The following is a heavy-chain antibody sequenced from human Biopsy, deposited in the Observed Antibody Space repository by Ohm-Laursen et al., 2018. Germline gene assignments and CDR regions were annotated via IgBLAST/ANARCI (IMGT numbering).Heavy chain of an antibody. V-gene: IGHV1-69*04. CDR2: IIPVVGLT. CDR3: AKDQLHTTSSVGAAFEI. Sequence: SVKVSCKASGGTFGGSPITWLRQAPGQGLLWNGRIIPVVGLTTYAPRFQGRVTVTADTSTNTVYMDLSSLRSEDTAVYYCAKDQLHTTSSVGAAFEIWGPGTLVTVS. CDR1: GGTFGGSP. D-gene: IGHD1-7*01. J-gene: IGHJ3*02.